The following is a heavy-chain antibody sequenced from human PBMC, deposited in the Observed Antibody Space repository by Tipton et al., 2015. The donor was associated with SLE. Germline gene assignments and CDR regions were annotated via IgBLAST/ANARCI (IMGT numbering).Heavy chain of an antibody. V-gene: IGHV3-23*03. CDR3: AKHGAGTYVQH. CDR1: GFTFSSYA. CDR2: IYSGGST. D-gene: IGHD6-13*01. J-gene: IGHJ1*01. Sequence: SLRLSCGGFGFTFSSYAMSWVRQAPGKGLEWVSVIYSGGSTYYADSVKGRFTISRDNSKNTLYLQMNSLRAEDTAVYYCAKHGAGTYVQHWGQGTLVTVSS.